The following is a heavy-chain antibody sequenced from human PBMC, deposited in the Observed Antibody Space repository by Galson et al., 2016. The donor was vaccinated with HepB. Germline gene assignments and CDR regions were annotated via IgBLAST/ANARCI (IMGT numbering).Heavy chain of an antibody. CDR3: ARDRTYYSNSIYYDIFDL. V-gene: IGHV3-7*03. CDR2: IKQDGSKR. D-gene: IGHD3-22*01. CDR1: GFTFNEYW. Sequence: SLRLSCAASGFTFNEYWMTWVRQAPGKGLEWVANIKQDGSKRNYVDSVMGRFTISRDNAKNSLYLQANSLRAEDTAVYYCARDRTYYSNSIYYDIFDLWGQGTMITVSS. J-gene: IGHJ3*01.